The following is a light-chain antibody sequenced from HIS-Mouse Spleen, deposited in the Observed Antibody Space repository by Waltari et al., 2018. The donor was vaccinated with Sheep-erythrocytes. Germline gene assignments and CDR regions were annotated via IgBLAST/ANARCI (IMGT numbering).Light chain of an antibody. V-gene: IGLV2-8*01. CDR1: SSDAGGYNY. Sequence: QSALTQPPSASGSPGQSVTIPCTGTSSDAGGYNYVSWYHQHPGKALKLMIYEVRNRPSGVPDRFSGSKSGNTASLTVSGLQAEDEADYYCSSYAGSNNWVFGGGTKLTVL. CDR2: EVR. CDR3: SSYAGSNNWV. J-gene: IGLJ3*02.